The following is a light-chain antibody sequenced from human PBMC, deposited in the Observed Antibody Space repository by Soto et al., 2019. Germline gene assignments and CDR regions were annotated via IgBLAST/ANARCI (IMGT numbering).Light chain of an antibody. CDR2: EGI. J-gene: IGLJ1*01. CDR3: CSYAGSGTDNYV. Sequence: QAVGTQPASVSGPPGQSITISCTGTSSDIGTYNLVSWYQHYPGKAPKLMIYEGIKRPSGVSNRFSGSKSGNTAFLTISGLQAEEEADYYCCSYAGSGTDNYVFGSGTKVTVL. CDR1: SSDIGTYNL. V-gene: IGLV2-23*01.